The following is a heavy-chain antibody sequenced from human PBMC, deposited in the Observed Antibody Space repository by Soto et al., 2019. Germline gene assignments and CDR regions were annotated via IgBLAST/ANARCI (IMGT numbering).Heavy chain of an antibody. CDR2: IWYDGSNK. CDR1: GFTFSSYG. J-gene: IGHJ4*02. V-gene: IGHV3-33*01. CDR3: ARDRNYDSSGFDY. Sequence: VGSLRLSCAASGFTFSSYGMHWVRQAPGKGLEWVAVIWYDGSNKYYADSVKGRFTISRDNSKNTLYLQMNSLRAEDTAVYYCARDRNYDSSGFDYWGQGTLVTVS. D-gene: IGHD3-22*01.